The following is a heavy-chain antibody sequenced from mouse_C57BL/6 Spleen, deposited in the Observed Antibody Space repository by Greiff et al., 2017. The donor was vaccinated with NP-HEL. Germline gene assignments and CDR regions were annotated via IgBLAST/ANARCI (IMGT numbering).Heavy chain of an antibody. CDR1: GFTFSDYG. J-gene: IGHJ4*01. D-gene: IGHD1-1*01. CDR2: ISSGSSTI. V-gene: IGHV5-17*01. CDR3: ARGGITTDPYAMDY. Sequence: EVKLVESGGGLVKPGGSLKLSCAASGFTFSDYGMHWVRQAPEKGLEWVAYISSGSSTIYYADTVKGRFTITRDNAKNTLFLQMTSLRSEDTDMYYCARGGITTDPYAMDYWGQGTSVTVSS.